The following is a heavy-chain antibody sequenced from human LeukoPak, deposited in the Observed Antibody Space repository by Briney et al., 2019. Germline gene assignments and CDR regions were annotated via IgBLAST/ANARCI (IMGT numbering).Heavy chain of an antibody. CDR2: ISGSGGSL. Sequence: GGSLRHSCEASGFTFSSHAMSWVRQAPGKGLEWVSVISGSGGSLHHADSVKGRFTISRDNSKNTLYLQMNSLRAEDTAVYYCARESAYCGSDCRSLSDYWGQGTLVTVSS. V-gene: IGHV3-23*01. CDR1: GFTFSSHA. CDR3: ARESAYCGSDCRSLSDY. J-gene: IGHJ4*02. D-gene: IGHD2-21*02.